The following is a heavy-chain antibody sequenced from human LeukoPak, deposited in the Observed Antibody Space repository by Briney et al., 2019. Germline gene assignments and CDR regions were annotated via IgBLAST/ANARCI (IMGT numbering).Heavy chain of an antibody. CDR3: ARRALDGYIDI. D-gene: IGHD5-24*01. CDR1: GYSFTSHW. J-gene: IGHJ4*02. V-gene: IGHV5-51*01. Sequence: GESLKISCKGSGYSFTSHWIVWVRQMPGKGLEWMGIIYPDDSDTRYSPSFQGQVTISADKSISTAYLQWSSLKASDTAMYYCARRALDGYIDIWGQGTLVTVSS. CDR2: IYPDDSDT.